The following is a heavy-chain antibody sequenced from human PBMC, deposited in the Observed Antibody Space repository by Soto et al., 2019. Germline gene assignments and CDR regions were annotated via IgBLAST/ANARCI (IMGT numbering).Heavy chain of an antibody. CDR1: GDTFSFYT. Sequence: QVQLVQSGAEVKKPGSSVKVSYKASGDTFSFYTINWVRQAPGLGLEWVGRINPILSMSNYAQKFQGRVTMTADKSTNTAYMELRSLRSEDTAMYYCATSYGSGYRAFDYWGQGALVTVSS. J-gene: IGHJ4*02. CDR3: ATSYGSGYRAFDY. CDR2: INPILSMS. D-gene: IGHD3-10*01. V-gene: IGHV1-69*02.